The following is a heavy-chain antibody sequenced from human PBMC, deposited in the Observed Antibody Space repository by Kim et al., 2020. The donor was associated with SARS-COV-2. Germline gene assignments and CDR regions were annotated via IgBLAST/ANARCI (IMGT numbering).Heavy chain of an antibody. D-gene: IGHD3-10*01. CDR2: INHSGST. Sequence: SETLSLTCAVYGGSFSGYYWSWIRQPPGKGLEWIGEINHSGSTNYNPSLKSRVTISVDTSKNQFSLKLSSVTAADTAVYYCARGRFKYYGSGSPPDYWGQGTLVTVSS. V-gene: IGHV4-34*01. J-gene: IGHJ4*02. CDR3: ARGRFKYYGSGSPPDY. CDR1: GGSFSGYY.